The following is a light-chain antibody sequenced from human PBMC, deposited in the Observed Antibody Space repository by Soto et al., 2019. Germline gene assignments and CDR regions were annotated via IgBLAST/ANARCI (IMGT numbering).Light chain of an antibody. Sequence: DIVMTQSPDSLAVSLGERATINCKSSQSLLHLAWYQQKPGQPPKLLIYWASTRESGVPDRFSGSGSGTEFTLTISSLQAEDVAVYYCQQYYTPPVTFGQGTKVEIK. J-gene: IGKJ1*01. CDR2: WAS. CDR3: QQYYTPPVT. CDR1: QSLLH. V-gene: IGKV4-1*01.